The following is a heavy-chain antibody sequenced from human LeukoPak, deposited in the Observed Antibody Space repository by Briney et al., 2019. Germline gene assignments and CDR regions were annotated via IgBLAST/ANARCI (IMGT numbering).Heavy chain of an antibody. J-gene: IGHJ5*02. D-gene: IGHD6-19*01. V-gene: IGHV4-31*03. CDR2: IFYSGST. CDR1: GGSIHTSDYY. Sequence: SETLSLTCTVSGGSIHTSDYYWTWIRQHPGKGLEWIGYIFYSGSTYYNPSLTSRVTMSADTSRNQFSLKMSSVTAADTAVYYCASRFSSGWLTWGQGTLVTVSS. CDR3: ASRFSSGWLT.